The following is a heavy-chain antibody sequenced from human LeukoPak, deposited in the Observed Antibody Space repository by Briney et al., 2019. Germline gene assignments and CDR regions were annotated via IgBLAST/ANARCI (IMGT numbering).Heavy chain of an antibody. CDR2: IYHSGST. Sequence: SETLSLTCTVSGGSISSYYWGWIRQPPGKGLEWIGSIYHSGSTYYNPSLKSRVTISVDTSKNQFSLKLSSVTAADTAVYYCARVSIAAAGRGYWGQGTLVTVSS. CDR3: ARVSIAAAGRGY. CDR1: GGSISSYY. D-gene: IGHD6-13*01. J-gene: IGHJ4*02. V-gene: IGHV4-38-2*02.